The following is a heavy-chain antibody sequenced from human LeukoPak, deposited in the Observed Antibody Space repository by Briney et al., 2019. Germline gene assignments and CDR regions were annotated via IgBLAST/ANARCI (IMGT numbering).Heavy chain of an antibody. D-gene: IGHD3-3*02. CDR1: GGTFSSYA. Sequence: SVKVSCKASGGTFSSYAISWVRQAPGQGLEWMGGIILIFGTANYAQKFQGRVTITADESTSTAYMELSSLRSEDTAVYYCARVGVAIFGVVIEGHMDVWGKGTTVTVSS. CDR2: IILIFGTA. CDR3: ARVGVAIFGVVIEGHMDV. J-gene: IGHJ6*03. V-gene: IGHV1-69*13.